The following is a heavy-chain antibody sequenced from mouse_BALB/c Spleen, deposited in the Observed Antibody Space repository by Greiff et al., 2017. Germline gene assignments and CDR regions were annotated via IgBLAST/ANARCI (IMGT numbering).Heavy chain of an antibody. CDR3: ARNRGTTATPWFAY. CDR2: IDPANGNT. Sequence: EVQLQQSGAELVKPGASVKLSCTASGFNIKDTYMHWVKQRPEQGLEWIGRIDPANGNTKYDPKFQGKATITADTSSNTAYLQLSSLTSEDTAVYYCARNRGTTATPWFAYWGQGTLVTVSA. CDR1: GFNIKDTY. D-gene: IGHD1-2*01. J-gene: IGHJ3*01. V-gene: IGHV14-3*02.